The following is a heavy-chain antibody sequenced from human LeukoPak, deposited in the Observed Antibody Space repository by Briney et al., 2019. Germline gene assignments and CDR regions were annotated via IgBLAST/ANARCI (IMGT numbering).Heavy chain of an antibody. V-gene: IGHV3-30*18. D-gene: IGHD3-22*01. Sequence: GGSLRLSCAASGFTFSSCGMHWVRQAPGKGLEWVAVISYDGSNKYYADSVKGRFTISRDNSKNTLYLQMNSLRAEYTAVYYCAKGTYSYDSSGWRLMDVWGQGTTVTVSS. J-gene: IGHJ6*02. CDR1: GFTFSSCG. CDR3: AKGTYSYDSSGWRLMDV. CDR2: ISYDGSNK.